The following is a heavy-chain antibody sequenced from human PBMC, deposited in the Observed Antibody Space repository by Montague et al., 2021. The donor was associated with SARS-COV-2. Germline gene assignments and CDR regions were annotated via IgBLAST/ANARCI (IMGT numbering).Heavy chain of an antibody. CDR3: ARRGSSVWGGTGSSELDY. CDR1: GGSISSYY. V-gene: IGHV4-59*12. D-gene: IGHD3-16*01. Sequence: SETLSLTCTVSGGSISSYYWSWIRQPPGRGLQWIGYISYSGSTNYNPSLKSRVIISVDTSKNQFSLKLSSVTAADTAVYYCARRGSSVWGGTGSSELDYWGQGTLVIVSS. CDR2: ISYSGST. J-gene: IGHJ4*02.